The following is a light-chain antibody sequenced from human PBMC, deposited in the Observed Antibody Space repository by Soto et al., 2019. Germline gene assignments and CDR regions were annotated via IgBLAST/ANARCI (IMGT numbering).Light chain of an antibody. Sequence: QSVLTQPPSVSEAPRQRVTISCSGSGSNIGNNAVSWYQQLPGKAPKLLIYYDDLLPSGVSDRFSGSKSGTAASLAISGLQSEDEADYYCAAWDDSLNGVVFGGGTKVTVL. CDR2: YDD. CDR1: GSNIGNNA. J-gene: IGLJ2*01. V-gene: IGLV1-36*01. CDR3: AAWDDSLNGVV.